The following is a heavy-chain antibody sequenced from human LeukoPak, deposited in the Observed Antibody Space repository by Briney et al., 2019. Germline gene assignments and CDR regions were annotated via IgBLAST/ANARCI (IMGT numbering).Heavy chain of an antibody. J-gene: IGHJ4*02. CDR1: GFTFGDYA. CDR2: IRSKAYGGTT. Sequence: PGRSLRLSCTASGFTFGDYAMSWSRQAPGKGLEWVGFIRSKAYGGTTEYAASVKGRFTISRDDSKSIAYLQMNSLKTEDTAVYYCTREPDLRFLEWSLGYWGQGTLVTVSS. CDR3: TREPDLRFLEWSLGY. D-gene: IGHD3-3*01. V-gene: IGHV3-49*03.